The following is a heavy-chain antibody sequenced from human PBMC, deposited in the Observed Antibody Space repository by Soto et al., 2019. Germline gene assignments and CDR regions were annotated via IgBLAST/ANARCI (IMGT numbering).Heavy chain of an antibody. Sequence: GGSPRLSCVGSGFTVCRSYMGWVRQDPGKGLEWVSVIYSGGTTYYADSVKGRFTISRDNSKNTLYLQMNSLRAEDTAVYYCAKVTKQQLDYYYGMDVWGQGTTVTVSS. J-gene: IGHJ6*02. V-gene: IGHV3-66*02. CDR3: AKVTKQQLDYYYGMDV. D-gene: IGHD6-13*01. CDR1: GFTVCRSY. CDR2: IYSGGTT.